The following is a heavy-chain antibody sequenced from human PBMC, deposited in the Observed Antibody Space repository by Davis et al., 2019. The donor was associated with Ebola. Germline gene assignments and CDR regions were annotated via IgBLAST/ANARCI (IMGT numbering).Heavy chain of an antibody. CDR2: IYSSGST. CDR3: ARDVSVAVGEFHFDY. CDR1: GGPVSSGSYY. V-gene: IGHV4-61*01. J-gene: IGHJ4*02. D-gene: IGHD6-19*01. Sequence: MPSETLSLTCTVSGGPVSSGSYYWSWIRQPPGKGLEWIGYIYSSGSTKYNPSLKSRVTISGDTSKNPFSLNLRSVTAADTAVYYCARDVSVAVGEFHFDYWGQGSLVTVSS.